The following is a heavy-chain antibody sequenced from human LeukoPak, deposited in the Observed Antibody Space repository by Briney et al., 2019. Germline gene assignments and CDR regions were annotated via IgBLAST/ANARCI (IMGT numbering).Heavy chain of an antibody. CDR1: GGSFSGYY. CDR3: ASLKINYYYYYYGMDV. CDR2: INHSGST. D-gene: IGHD1-1*01. V-gene: IGHV4-34*01. Sequence: PSETLSLTCAVYGGSFSGYYWSWIRQPPGKGLEWIGEINHSGSTNYNPSLKSRVTISVDTSKNQFSLKLSSVTAADTAVYYCASLKINYYYYYYGMDVWGQGTTVTVSS. J-gene: IGHJ6*02.